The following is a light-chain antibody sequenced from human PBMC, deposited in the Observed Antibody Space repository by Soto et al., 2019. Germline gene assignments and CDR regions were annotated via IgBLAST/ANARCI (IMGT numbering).Light chain of an antibody. V-gene: IGLV2-14*01. CDR3: TSYSGITTLGV. Sequence: QSALTQPASVSGSPGQSITISCTGTSSDVGGYNYVSWYQQHPGTAPKLIIYDVSDRPSGVSNRFSGSKSGNTASLTISGLQAEDEADYYCTSYSGITTLGVFGTGTKLTVL. J-gene: IGLJ1*01. CDR1: SSDVGGYNY. CDR2: DVS.